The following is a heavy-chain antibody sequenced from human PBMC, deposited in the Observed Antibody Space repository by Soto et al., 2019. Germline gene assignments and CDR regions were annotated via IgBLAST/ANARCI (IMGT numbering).Heavy chain of an antibody. D-gene: IGHD5-12*01. CDR3: AKDIVATIDEVRYYYYGMDV. CDR2: ISYDGSNK. Sequence: GGSLRLSCAASGFTFSSYGMHWVRQAPGKGLEWVAVISYDGSNKYYADSVKGRFTISRDNSKNTLYLQMNSLRAEDTAVYYCAKDIVATIDEVRYYYYGMDVWGQGTTVTVSS. V-gene: IGHV3-30*18. CDR1: GFTFSSYG. J-gene: IGHJ6*02.